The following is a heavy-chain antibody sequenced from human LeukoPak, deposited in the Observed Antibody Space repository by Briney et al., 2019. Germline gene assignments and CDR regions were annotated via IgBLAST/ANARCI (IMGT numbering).Heavy chain of an antibody. D-gene: IGHD3-10*01. CDR2: IYTSGST. V-gene: IGHV4-4*07. CDR3: AREPGDYYYYYYMDV. J-gene: IGHJ6*03. CDR1: GGSISNYY. Sequence: SETLSLTCTVSGGSISNYYWSWVRQPAGKGLEWIGRIYTSGSTNYNPSLKSRVTISVDTSKNQFSLKLSSVTAADTAVYYCAREPGDYYYYYYMDVWGKGTTVTVSS.